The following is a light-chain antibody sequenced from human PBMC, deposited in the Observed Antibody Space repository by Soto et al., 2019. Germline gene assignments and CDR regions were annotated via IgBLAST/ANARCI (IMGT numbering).Light chain of an antibody. Sequence: DIQLTQSPSLLSASVGDRVTITCRASHDISTYLAWYQQKPGKAPKLLIYAASTLESGVPSRFSATASRTQSSLTTTSLQPEDFATYYCQQLFDSPITFGQGTRLEIK. V-gene: IGKV1-9*01. CDR3: QQLFDSPIT. CDR1: HDISTY. CDR2: AAS. J-gene: IGKJ5*01.